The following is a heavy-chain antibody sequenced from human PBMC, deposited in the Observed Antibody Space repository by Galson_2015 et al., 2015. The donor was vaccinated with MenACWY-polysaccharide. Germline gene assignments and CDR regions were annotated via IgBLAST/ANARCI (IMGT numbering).Heavy chain of an antibody. D-gene: IGHD2-21*02. J-gene: IGHJ4*02. CDR3: ARDPGYTGDSEGTFDY. CDR1: GFTLTNYG. Sequence: SLRLSCAASGFTLTNYGMHWVRQAPGKGLEWVAFIRYNGGNQYFLDSVKGRFTISRDNSKNTLYLQMNGLRPEDTAVYYCARDPGYTGDSEGTFDYWGQGTLVTVSP. V-gene: IGHV3-30*02. CDR2: IRYNGGNQ.